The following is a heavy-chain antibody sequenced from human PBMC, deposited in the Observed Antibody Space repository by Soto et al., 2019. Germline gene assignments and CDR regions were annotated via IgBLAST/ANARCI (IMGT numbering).Heavy chain of an antibody. Sequence: PGGSLRLSCAASGFTFDDYAMHWVRQAPGKGLEWVSGISWNSGSIGYADSVKGRFTISRDNAKNSLYLQMNSLRAEDTALYYCAKDIGEYSGSRYSVWYYGMDVWGKGTTLTVSS. CDR3: AKDIGEYSGSRYSVWYYGMDV. V-gene: IGHV3-9*01. CDR1: GFTFDDYA. J-gene: IGHJ6*04. D-gene: IGHD6-13*01. CDR2: ISWNSGSI.